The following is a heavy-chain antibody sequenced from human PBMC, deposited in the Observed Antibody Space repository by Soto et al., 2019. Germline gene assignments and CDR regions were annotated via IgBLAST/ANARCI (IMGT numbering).Heavy chain of an antibody. CDR3: ARSRRTYGDYYDL. D-gene: IGHD4-17*01. CDR2: VRDSGANT. J-gene: IGHJ4*02. CDR1: GFTFSTYA. Sequence: GGPLRLSCEASGFTFSTYAMTWVRQAPGKGLEWVSSVRDSGANTYYAESVKGRFTVSRDNSKSTVYLQMSSLRGNDTALYFCARSRRTYGDYYDLWGQGTVVTVSS. V-gene: IGHV3-23*01.